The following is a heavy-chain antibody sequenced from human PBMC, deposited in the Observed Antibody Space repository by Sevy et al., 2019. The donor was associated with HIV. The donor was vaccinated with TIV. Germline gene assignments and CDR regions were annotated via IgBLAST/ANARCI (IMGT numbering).Heavy chain of an antibody. V-gene: IGHV4-38-2*02. Sequence: SETLSLTCTVSGYSISSGYYWGWIRQPPGKGLEWIGSIYHSGSTYYNPSLKSRVTISVDTSKNQFSLKLSSVTAADTAVYYCARDYTHGYSSSSFPFDYWGQGTLVTVSS. CDR2: IYHSGST. J-gene: IGHJ4*02. CDR3: ARDYTHGYSSSSFPFDY. D-gene: IGHD6-6*01. CDR1: GYSISSGYY.